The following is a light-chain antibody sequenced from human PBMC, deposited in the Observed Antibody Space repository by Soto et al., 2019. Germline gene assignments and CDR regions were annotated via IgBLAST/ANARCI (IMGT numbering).Light chain of an antibody. CDR1: QSVSRSY. J-gene: IGKJ1*01. CDR3: QQYGSSRT. V-gene: IGKV3-20*01. CDR2: GAS. Sequence: EIVLTQSPGTLSLSQGERATLSCRASQSVSRSYLAWYQQKPGQAPRLLIYGASSKATGIPDRFSGSGSGADFTLTISRLEPEDFAVYYCQQYGSSRTFGQGTKVEIK.